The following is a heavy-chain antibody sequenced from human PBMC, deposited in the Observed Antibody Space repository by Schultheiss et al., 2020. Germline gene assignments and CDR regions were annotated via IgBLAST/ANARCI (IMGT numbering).Heavy chain of an antibody. J-gene: IGHJ4*02. CDR2: IKQDGSEK. V-gene: IGHV3-7*01. CDR3: ARVSSGWSGYFDY. D-gene: IGHD6-19*01. Sequence: GGSLRLSCAASGFTFSSYWMSWVRQAPGKGLEWVANIKQDGSEKYYVDSVKGRFTISRDNAKNSLYLQMNSLRAEDTAVYYCARVSSGWSGYFDYWGQGTLVTVSS. CDR1: GFTFSSYW.